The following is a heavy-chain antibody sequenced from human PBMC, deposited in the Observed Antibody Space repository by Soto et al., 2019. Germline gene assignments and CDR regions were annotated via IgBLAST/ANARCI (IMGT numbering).Heavy chain of an antibody. J-gene: IGHJ4*02. CDR2: IFYSGST. D-gene: IGHD3-10*01. Sequence: PSETLSLTCTVSGFTITSYYWYWIRQPPGKGLEWLGYIFYSGSTNYNPSLKSRLTISVDTSKNHCSLKLTSVTAADTAVYYCARAGSYRGYFDYWGQGTLVTVSS. CDR3: ARAGSYRGYFDY. V-gene: IGHV4-59*01. CDR1: GFTITSYY.